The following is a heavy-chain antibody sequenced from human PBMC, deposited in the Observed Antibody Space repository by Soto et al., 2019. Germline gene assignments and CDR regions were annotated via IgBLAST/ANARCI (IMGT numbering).Heavy chain of an antibody. CDR3: ARDRIVSYGMDV. Sequence: GESLKISCGVSGFTFSTYWMHWVRQVPGKGLVWVSRINGDGSGPIYADFVKGRFTISRDNAKNTLFLQMNSLRVEDTAVYYCARDRIVSYGMDVWGRGTTVTVSS. CDR2: INGDGSGP. D-gene: IGHD3-16*02. CDR1: GFTFSTYW. V-gene: IGHV3-74*01. J-gene: IGHJ6*02.